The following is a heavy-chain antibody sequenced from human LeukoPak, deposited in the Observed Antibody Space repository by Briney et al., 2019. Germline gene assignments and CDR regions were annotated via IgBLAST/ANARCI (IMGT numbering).Heavy chain of an antibody. V-gene: IGHV3-23*01. Sequence: GGSLRLSCAASGFTFSSYAMSWVRQAPGKGLEWVSAISGSGGSTYYADSVKGRFTISRDNSKNTLYLQMNSLRAEDTAVYYCAKATNRGYCDILTGYYKGGSYFDYWGQGTLVTVSS. CDR3: AKATNRGYCDILTGYYKGGSYFDY. CDR2: ISGSGGST. CDR1: GFTFSSYA. J-gene: IGHJ4*02. D-gene: IGHD3-9*01.